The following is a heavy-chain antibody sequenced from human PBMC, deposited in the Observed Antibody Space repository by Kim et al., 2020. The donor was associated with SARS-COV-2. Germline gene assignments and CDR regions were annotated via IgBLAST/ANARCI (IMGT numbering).Heavy chain of an antibody. Sequence: GGSLRLSCAASGFTFSSYAMSWVRQAPGKGLEWVSAISGSGGSTYYADSVKGRFTISRDNSKNTLYLQMNSLRAEDTAVYYCATIETTVTLYCYYGMDVWGQGTTVTVSS. CDR1: GFTFSSYA. J-gene: IGHJ6*02. V-gene: IGHV3-23*01. CDR3: ATIETTVTLYCYYGMDV. CDR2: ISGSGGST. D-gene: IGHD4-17*01.